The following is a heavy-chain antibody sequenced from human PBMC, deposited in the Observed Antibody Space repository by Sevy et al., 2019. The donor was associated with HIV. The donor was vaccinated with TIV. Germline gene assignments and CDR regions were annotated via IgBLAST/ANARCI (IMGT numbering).Heavy chain of an antibody. V-gene: IGHV3-30-3*01. CDR3: ARDGDGGDYLDY. CDR2: ISYDGSNK. Sequence: GGSLRLSCAASGFTFSSYAMHWVRQAPGKGLEWVAVISYDGSNKYYADSVKGRFTISRDNSKNTLYLQMNSLRAEDTAVYYCARDGDGGDYLDYWGQGTLVTVS. J-gene: IGHJ4*02. D-gene: IGHD7-27*01. CDR1: GFTFSSYA.